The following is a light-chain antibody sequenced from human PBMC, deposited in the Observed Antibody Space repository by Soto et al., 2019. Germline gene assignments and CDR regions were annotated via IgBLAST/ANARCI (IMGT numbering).Light chain of an antibody. CDR2: EGS. CDR1: KNDIGSYRF. V-gene: IGLV2-23*01. Sequence: QSALTQPASVSGSPGESITISCIGTKNDIGSYRFVSWYQQHPGEAPKLMISEGSKRPSGTSNRFSGSKSGNTASLRISGLQTEDEADYYCQSYDTRLVHVVFGGGTKLTVL. CDR3: QSYDTRLVHVV. J-gene: IGLJ2*01.